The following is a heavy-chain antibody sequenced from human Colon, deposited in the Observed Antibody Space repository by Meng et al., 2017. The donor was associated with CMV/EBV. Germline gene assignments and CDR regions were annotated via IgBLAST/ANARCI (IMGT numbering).Heavy chain of an antibody. J-gene: IGHJ2*01. Sequence: GESLKISCAASGFTFSTYSMNWVRQAPGKGLEWVSSISYDSGYIYYADSVKGRFTISRDDAKKSLYLQMNSLRAEDTAVYYCAVQAGPTERYFDLWGRGTLVTVSS. D-gene: IGHD1-26*01. CDR1: GFTFSTYS. V-gene: IGHV3-21*01. CDR3: AVQAGPTERYFDL. CDR2: ISYDSGYI.